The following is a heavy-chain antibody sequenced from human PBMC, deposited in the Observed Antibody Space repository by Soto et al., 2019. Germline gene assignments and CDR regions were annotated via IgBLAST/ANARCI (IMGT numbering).Heavy chain of an antibody. D-gene: IGHD3-22*01. CDR3: AKDLYYYDSSGYDAFDI. J-gene: IGHJ3*02. Sequence: GGSLRLSCAASGFTFSSYGMHWVRQAPGKGLEWVAVISYDGSNKYYADSVKGRFTISRDNSKNTLYLQMNSLRAEDTAVYYCAKDLYYYDSSGYDAFDIWSQGTMVTVSS. CDR1: GFTFSSYG. V-gene: IGHV3-30*18. CDR2: ISYDGSNK.